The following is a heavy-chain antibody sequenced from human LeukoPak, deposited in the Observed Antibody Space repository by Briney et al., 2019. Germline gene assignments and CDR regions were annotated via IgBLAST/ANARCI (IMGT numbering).Heavy chain of an antibody. CDR1: GFDFKKYE. CDR3: ARDGDSGYDFVSGY. CDR2: ISSSGSTI. V-gene: IGHV3-48*03. Sequence: GGSLRLSCVASGFDFKKYEMNWVRQAPGKGLEWVSYISSSGSTIYYADSVKGRFTISRDNAKNSLYLQMNSLRAEDTAVYYCARDGDSGYDFVSGYWGQGTLVTVSS. J-gene: IGHJ4*02. D-gene: IGHD5-12*01.